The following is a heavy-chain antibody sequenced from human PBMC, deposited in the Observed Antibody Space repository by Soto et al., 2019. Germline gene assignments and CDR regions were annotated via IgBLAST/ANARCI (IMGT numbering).Heavy chain of an antibody. V-gene: IGHV3-66*01. CDR2: IYSAGST. CDR3: ARVAQFAEDLDY. CDR1: GFTVSSNR. J-gene: IGHJ4*02. Sequence: EVQLVESGGGLVQPGGSLRVSCAASGFTVSSNRMSWVRQAPGKGLEWVSFIYSAGSTYYADSVKGRFTFSRDNSKNTLYLQMNSLRVEDTGVYYCARVAQFAEDLDYWGQGTRVTVSS.